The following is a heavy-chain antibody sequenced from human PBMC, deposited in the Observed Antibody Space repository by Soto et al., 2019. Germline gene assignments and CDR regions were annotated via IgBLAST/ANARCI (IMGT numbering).Heavy chain of an antibody. CDR1: GGSLTSGTYS. J-gene: IGHJ4*02. CDR2: IFPSGTT. V-gene: IGHV4-30-2*01. CDR3: ARGREFDS. Sequence: SETLSLTCAVPGGSLTSGTYSWNWIRQPPGKGLEWIGYIFPSGTTYYSPSLKSRVSISIDVSKNQFSLNLRSLTAADTAVYYCARGREFDSWGQGTLVTVSS.